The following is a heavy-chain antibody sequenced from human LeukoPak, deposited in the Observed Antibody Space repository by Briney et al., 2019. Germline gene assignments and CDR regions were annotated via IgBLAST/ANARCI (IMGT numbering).Heavy chain of an antibody. D-gene: IGHD4-17*01. V-gene: IGHV3-11*01. Sequence: GSLLLSCVASGFNFSDYYMSGIRQAPGKGLKWISFISSSSSAIYYADSVKGRFTISRDNAKNSLYLQMNSLRVEDTAVYYCARASVTTIDWFDPWGQGTLVTVSS. CDR2: ISSSSSAI. CDR1: GFNFSDYY. J-gene: IGHJ5*02. CDR3: ARASVTTIDWFDP.